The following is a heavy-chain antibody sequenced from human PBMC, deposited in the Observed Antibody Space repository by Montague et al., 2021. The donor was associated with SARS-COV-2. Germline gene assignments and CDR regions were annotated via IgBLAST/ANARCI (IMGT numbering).Heavy chain of an antibody. CDR2: IYYSGST. CDR1: GGSISSDGYY. J-gene: IGHJ6*03. V-gene: IGHV4-31*03. D-gene: IGHD2-2*02. Sequence: TLSLTCTVSGGSISSDGYYWSWIRQHPGKGLEWIGYIYYSGSTYYNPSLKSRVTISVDTSKNQFSLKLSSVTAADTAVYYCTRVGIVVVPPAIVTLSYYYYMDVWGKGTTVTVSS. CDR3: TRVGIVVVPPAIVTLSYYYYMDV.